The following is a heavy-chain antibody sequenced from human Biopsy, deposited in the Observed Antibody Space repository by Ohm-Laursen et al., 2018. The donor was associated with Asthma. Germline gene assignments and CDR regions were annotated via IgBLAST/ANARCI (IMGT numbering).Heavy chain of an antibody. D-gene: IGHD3-9*01. V-gene: IGHV3-30*18. CDR3: AKTERYFDWYWFDP. J-gene: IGHJ5*02. CDR1: GFTFSSYG. CDR2: ISYDGSNK. Sequence: SLRLSCAASGFTFSSYGMHWVRQAPGKGLEWVAVISYDGSNKYYADSVKGRFTISRDNSKNTLYLQMNSLRAEDTAVYYCAKTERYFDWYWFDPWGQGTLVTVSS.